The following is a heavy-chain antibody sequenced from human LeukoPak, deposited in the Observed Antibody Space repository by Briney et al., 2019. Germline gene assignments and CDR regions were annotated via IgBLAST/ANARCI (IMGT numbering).Heavy chain of an antibody. D-gene: IGHD4-17*01. J-gene: IGHJ5*02. CDR1: GYTFPNYD. V-gene: IGHV1-8*01. Sequence: ASVKVSCKASGYTFPNYDINWVRQAPGQGLEWMGWMNFNSGSTGYAQKFQGRVTMTRNTAISTVYMELSSLRSEDTAVYYCAREYGDYDWFDPWGQGTLVTVSS. CDR2: MNFNSGST. CDR3: AREYGDYDWFDP.